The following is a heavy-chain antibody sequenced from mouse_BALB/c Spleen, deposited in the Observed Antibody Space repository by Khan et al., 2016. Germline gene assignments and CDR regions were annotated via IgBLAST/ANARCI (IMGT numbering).Heavy chain of an antibody. Sequence: EVELVESGGGLVKPGGSLKLSCAASGFTFSDYYMYWVRQTSEKRLEWVATISDGGSYTYYPASVKGRFTISRDTAKNNLYLQMSSLKSEDTAMYYCAREGLRRGFAYWGQGTLVTVSA. CDR2: ISDGGSYT. CDR3: AREGLRRGFAY. CDR1: GFTFSDYY. D-gene: IGHD2-4*01. J-gene: IGHJ3*01. V-gene: IGHV5-4*02.